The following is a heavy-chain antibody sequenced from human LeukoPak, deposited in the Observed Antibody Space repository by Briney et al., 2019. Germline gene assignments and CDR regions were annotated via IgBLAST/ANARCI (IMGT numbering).Heavy chain of an antibody. CDR3: AKDQNQPLLYNFDY. D-gene: IGHD2-2*02. CDR1: GFTFSSYA. Sequence: GGSLRLSCAASGFTFSSYAMSWVRQPPGKGLEWVSAISGSGGRTYYADSVKGRFTISRDNSKNTLYLQMNSLRAEDTAVYYCAKDQNQPLLYNFDYWGQGTLVTVSS. V-gene: IGHV3-23*01. J-gene: IGHJ4*02. CDR2: ISGSGGRT.